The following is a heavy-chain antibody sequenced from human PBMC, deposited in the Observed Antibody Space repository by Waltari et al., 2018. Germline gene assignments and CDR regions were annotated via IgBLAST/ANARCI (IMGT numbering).Heavy chain of an antibody. J-gene: IGHJ6*02. V-gene: IGHV3-53*02. D-gene: IGHD1-26*01. CDR1: GFTVSSNY. CDR2: IYSGGST. CDR3: ARASPGVSGSYSSPYYYGMDV. Sequence: EVQLVETGGGLIQPGGSLRLSCAASGFTVSSNYMSWVRQAPGKGLEWVSVIYSGGSTYYADSVKGRFTISRDNSKNTLYLQMNSLRAEDTAVYYCARASPGVSGSYSSPYYYGMDVWGQGTTVTVSS.